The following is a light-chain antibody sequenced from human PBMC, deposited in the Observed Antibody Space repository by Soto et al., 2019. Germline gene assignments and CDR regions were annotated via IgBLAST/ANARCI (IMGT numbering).Light chain of an antibody. V-gene: IGKV3-11*01. CDR3: QQRSDWPIT. CDR1: QSINTN. J-gene: IGKJ5*01. CDR2: DAS. Sequence: EIVMTQSPATLSVFPGEGATLSCRASQSINTNLAWYQQKPGQAPRLLIYDASNRATGSPARFSGSGSGTDFTLTISSLEPEDFVVYYCQQRSDWPITFGQGTRLEI.